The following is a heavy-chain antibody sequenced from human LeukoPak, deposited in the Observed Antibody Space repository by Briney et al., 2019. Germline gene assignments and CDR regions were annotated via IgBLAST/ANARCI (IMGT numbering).Heavy chain of an antibody. J-gene: IGHJ4*02. CDR2: ISGSGGST. V-gene: IGHV3-23*01. Sequence: GGSLRLSCSASGFTFSSYAMSWVRQAPGKGLEWVSAISGSGGSTYYADSVKGRFTTSRDNSKNKLYLQMNSLRAEDTAVYYCAKGGPIAAADTRDYYYDSSGYDPDYWGQGTLVTVSS. D-gene: IGHD3-22*01. CDR3: AKGGPIAAADTRDYYYDSSGYDPDY. CDR1: GFTFSSYA.